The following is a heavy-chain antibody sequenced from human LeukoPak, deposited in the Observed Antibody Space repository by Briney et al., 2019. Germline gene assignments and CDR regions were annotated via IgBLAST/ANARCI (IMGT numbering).Heavy chain of an antibody. D-gene: IGHD3-10*01. J-gene: IGHJ4*02. V-gene: IGHV4-59*01. CDR2: IYYSGST. CDR3: ARGGIGELLENNFDY. Sequence: SETLSLTCTVSGGSISSYYWNWIRQPPGKGLEWFGYIYYSGSTNYSPSLKSRVTISLDTSKNQFSLEVNSVTAADTAVYYCARGGIGELLENNFDYWGQGTLVTVSS. CDR1: GGSISSYY.